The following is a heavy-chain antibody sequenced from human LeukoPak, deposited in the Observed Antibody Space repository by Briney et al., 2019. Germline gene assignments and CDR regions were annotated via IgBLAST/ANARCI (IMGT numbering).Heavy chain of an antibody. Sequence: GGSLRLSCAASGFTFSDYYMSWIRQAPGKGLEWVSYISSSGSTIYYADAVKGRFTICRDNAKNSLYLQMNSLRAEDTAVYYCAKEVSYWFDPWGQGTLVTVSS. D-gene: IGHD2-8*01. CDR1: GFTFSDYY. CDR2: ISSSGSTI. CDR3: AKEVSYWFDP. J-gene: IGHJ5*02. V-gene: IGHV3-11*04.